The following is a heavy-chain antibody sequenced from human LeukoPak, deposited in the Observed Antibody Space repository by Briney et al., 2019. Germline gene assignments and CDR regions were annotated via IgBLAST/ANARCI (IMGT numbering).Heavy chain of an antibody. CDR2: IYSSGSN. J-gene: IGHJ3*02. CDR1: GGSISSGLKY. CDR3: ASTHIHGGAFDI. Sequence: SETLFLTCAVSGGSISSGLKYWIWNPPPAGQELEWIGRIYSSGSNNSNPSLKRRVSLSVDTSKNQFSLNLSAVTAADTAVYYCASTHIHGGAFDIWGQGTVVTVSS. D-gene: IGHD2-21*01. V-gene: IGHV4-61*02.